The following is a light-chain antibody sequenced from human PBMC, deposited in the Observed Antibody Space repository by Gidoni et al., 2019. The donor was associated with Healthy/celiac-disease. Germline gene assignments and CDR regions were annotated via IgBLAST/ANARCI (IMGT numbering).Light chain of an antibody. CDR1: QSISSY. J-gene: IGKJ3*01. Sequence: DIQMTQSPSSLSASVGDRVTITCRASQSISSYLNWYQQKPGKAPKLLIYAASSLQSGVPSRFSGSGSGTDFTLTISSLQPEDFATYYCQQSYSTPGFTFGLGTKVDIK. CDR2: AAS. CDR3: QQSYSTPGFT. V-gene: IGKV1-39*01.